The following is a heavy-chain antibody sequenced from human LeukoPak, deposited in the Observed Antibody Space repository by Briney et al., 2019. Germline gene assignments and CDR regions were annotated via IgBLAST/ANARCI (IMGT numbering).Heavy chain of an antibody. V-gene: IGHV1-69*01. J-gene: IGHJ3*02. Sequence: ASAKVSCKASGGTFSSYAISWVRQAPGQGLEWMGGIIPIFGTANYAQKFQGRVTITADESTSTAYMELSSLRSEDTAVYYCARWGCYYDSRPDDAFDIWGQGTMVTVSS. CDR2: IIPIFGTA. D-gene: IGHD3-22*01. CDR1: GGTFSSYA. CDR3: ARWGCYYDSRPDDAFDI.